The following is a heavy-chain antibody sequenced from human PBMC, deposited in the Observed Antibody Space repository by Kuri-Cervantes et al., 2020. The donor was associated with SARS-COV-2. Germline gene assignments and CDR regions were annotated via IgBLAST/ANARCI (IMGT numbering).Heavy chain of an antibody. CDR2: TRNKANSYTT. CDR1: GFTFSDHY. Sequence: GESLKISCAASGFTFSDHYMDWVRQAPGKGLEWVGRTRNKANSYTTEYAASVKGRFTISRDDSKNSLYLQMNSLRAEDTAVYYCARDYYDFWSGYFFDYWGQGTLVTVSS. D-gene: IGHD3-3*01. CDR3: ARDYYDFWSGYFFDY. V-gene: IGHV3-72*01. J-gene: IGHJ4*02.